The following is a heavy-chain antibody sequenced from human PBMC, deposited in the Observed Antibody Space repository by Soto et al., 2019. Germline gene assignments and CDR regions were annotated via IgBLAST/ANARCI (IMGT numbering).Heavy chain of an antibody. CDR2: ISYDGNNK. V-gene: IGHV3-30*03. J-gene: IGHJ1*01. CDR3: ARGPSYSDSYYDRCTQSTPGPSLVAAGSSSRSNQH. CDR1: EFTFSNYA. D-gene: IGHD3-22*01. Sequence: PGGSLRLSCAASEFTFSNYAMHWVRQPPGKGLQWLAVISYDGNNKYYADSVEGRFTISRDNSKNTVYLQMNSLRLEDTAVYYCARGPSYSDSYYDRCTQSTPGPSLVAAGSSSRSNQH.